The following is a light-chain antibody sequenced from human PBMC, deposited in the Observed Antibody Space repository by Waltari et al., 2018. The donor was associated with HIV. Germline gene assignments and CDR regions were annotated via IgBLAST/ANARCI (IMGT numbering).Light chain of an antibody. CDR3: QQRYSTPPT. V-gene: IGKV1-39*01. J-gene: IGKJ4*01. CDR2: DAS. Sequence: DIQMTQSPSSLSASVGDRVTITCQASQDISNSLNWYQQKSGRPPKLLIYDASNLETGVPSRFSGSGSGTDFTLTISSVQPEDFATYYCQQRYSTPPTFGGGTKVDIK. CDR1: QDISNS.